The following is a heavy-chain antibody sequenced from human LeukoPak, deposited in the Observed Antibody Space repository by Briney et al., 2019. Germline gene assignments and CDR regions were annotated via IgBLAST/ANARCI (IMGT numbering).Heavy chain of an antibody. D-gene: IGHD6-25*01. V-gene: IGHV4-4*07. CDR2: IFTSGIT. CDR1: GGSISIYY. Sequence: SETLSLNCTVSGGSISIYYWNWIRQPAGKGLEWIGRIFTSGITNYNPSLKSRVTISVDTSKNQFSLKLSSVTAADTAVYYCARAIAAPVFFDYWGQGTLVTVSS. J-gene: IGHJ4*02. CDR3: ARAIAAPVFFDY.